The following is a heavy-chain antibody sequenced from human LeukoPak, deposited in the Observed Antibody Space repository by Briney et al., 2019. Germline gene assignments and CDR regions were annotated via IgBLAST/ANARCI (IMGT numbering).Heavy chain of an antibody. CDR3: ASAVTTRKPFDY. D-gene: IGHD4-11*01. Sequence: GGSLRLSCAASGFTFSSYSMNWVRQAPGKGLEWVSSISSSSYIYYADSVKGRFTISRDNAKNSLYLQMNSLRAEDTAVYYCASAVTTRKPFDYWGQGTLVTVSS. V-gene: IGHV3-21*01. J-gene: IGHJ4*02. CDR1: GFTFSSYS. CDR2: ISSSSYI.